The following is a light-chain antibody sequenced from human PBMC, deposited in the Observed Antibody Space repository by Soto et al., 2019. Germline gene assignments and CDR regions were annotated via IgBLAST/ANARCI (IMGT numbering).Light chain of an antibody. V-gene: IGKV3-15*01. CDR1: QSVSSN. CDR3: QQYNNWPPVT. CDR2: GAS. J-gene: IGKJ2*01. Sequence: EIVLTQSRATLCVSPGERASLSCRASQSVSSNLAWYQQKPGQAPRLLIYGASTRATGIPARFSGSGSGTEFTLTISSLQSEDFAVYYCQQYNNWPPVTFGQGTKLEIK.